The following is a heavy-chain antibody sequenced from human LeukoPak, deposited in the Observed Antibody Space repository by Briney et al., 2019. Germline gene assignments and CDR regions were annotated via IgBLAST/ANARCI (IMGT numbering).Heavy chain of an antibody. CDR3: IRDEALWRLDY. J-gene: IGHJ4*02. CDR2: IDEGGSNA. Sequence: GGSLRLSCAASGLTFSNHWMQWVRQAPGKGLVWVSRIDEGGSNAMYADSVKGRFSISKDNAKNTVNLQIASLRAEDTGVYYCIRDEALWRLDYWGQGTLVTVSS. CDR1: GLTFSNHW. D-gene: IGHD2-21*01. V-gene: IGHV3-74*03.